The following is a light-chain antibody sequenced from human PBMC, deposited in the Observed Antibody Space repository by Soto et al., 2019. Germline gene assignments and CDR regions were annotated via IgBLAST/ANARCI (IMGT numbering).Light chain of an antibody. J-gene: IGLJ3*02. Sequence: QSVLTQPPSVSGAPGQRVTISCPGGTSNFGAGYDVHWYQQLPGKAPKLLIYGNSNRPSGVPDRFSGSKSGTSASLAITGLQAEDEADYYCQSYDSSLSGWVFGGGTKLTVL. CDR2: GNS. CDR1: TSNFGAGYD. CDR3: QSYDSSLSGWV. V-gene: IGLV1-40*01.